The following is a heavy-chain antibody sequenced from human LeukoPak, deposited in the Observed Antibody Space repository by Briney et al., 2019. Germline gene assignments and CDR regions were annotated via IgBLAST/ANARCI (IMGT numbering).Heavy chain of an antibody. Sequence: GGSLRLSCGASGFTFSNYVVSWVRQAPGKGLEWVSGISGSGGSTYYADSVKGRFTISRDNSKNTLYLQMNSLRAEDTAVYYCAKVHDIANAFDIWGQGTMVTVSS. CDR2: ISGSGGST. CDR3: AKVHDIANAFDI. J-gene: IGHJ3*02. V-gene: IGHV3-23*01. CDR1: GFTFSNYV. D-gene: IGHD3-9*01.